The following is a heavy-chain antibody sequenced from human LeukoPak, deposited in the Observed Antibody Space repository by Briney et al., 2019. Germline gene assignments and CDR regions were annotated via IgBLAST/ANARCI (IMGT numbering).Heavy chain of an antibody. CDR1: GFTFSHYW. V-gene: IGHV3-7*04. CDR3: ARTYYYDSSGYYHYTPGDY. J-gene: IGHJ4*02. Sequence: GGSLRLSCIGSGFTFSHYWFIWVRQAPGKGLEWEANIKQDATEKYYVDSVKGRFTISRDNAKNSLYLQMNSLRAEDTAVYYCARTYYYDSSGYYHYTPGDYWGQGTLVAVSS. CDR2: IKQDATEK. D-gene: IGHD3-22*01.